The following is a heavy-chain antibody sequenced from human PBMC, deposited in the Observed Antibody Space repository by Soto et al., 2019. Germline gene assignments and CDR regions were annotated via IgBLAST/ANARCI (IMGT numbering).Heavy chain of an antibody. CDR3: ARESLKETITMTVVIDH. V-gene: IGHV4-4*07. CDR1: GDSISGYS. Sequence: SETLSLTCSVSGDSISGYSWSWIRQPAGKGLEWLGRVYRGTSNYNPSLKSRLIMSLDTSKNQFSLNLRSVTAADTAVYYCARESLKETITMTVVIDHWGQGTQVTVPS. CDR2: VYRGTS. J-gene: IGHJ4*02. D-gene: IGHD3-22*01.